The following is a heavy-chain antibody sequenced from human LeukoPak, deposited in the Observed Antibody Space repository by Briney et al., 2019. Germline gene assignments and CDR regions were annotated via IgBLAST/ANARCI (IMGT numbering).Heavy chain of an antibody. J-gene: IGHJ1*01. CDR2: IKRETDGGTI. D-gene: IGHD3-22*01. Sequence: PGGSLRLSCAASGFTLNNAWRSWVRQAPGKGLEWLGRIKRETDGGTIDYAAPVKGRFTISRDDSRNTLYLQMDSLKIEDTAVYYCTTDRYYDNSELQFQHWGQGTLVTVSS. CDR1: GFTLNNAW. V-gene: IGHV3-15*01. CDR3: TTDRYYDNSELQFQH.